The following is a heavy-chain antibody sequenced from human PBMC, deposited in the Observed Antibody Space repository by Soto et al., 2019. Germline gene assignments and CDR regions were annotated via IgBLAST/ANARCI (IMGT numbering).Heavy chain of an antibody. CDR2: IGGGSSYT. J-gene: IGHJ4*02. D-gene: IGHD2-2*01. Sequence: GGSLRLSCAASGFTFSNYAMIWVRQAPGKGLEWVSTIGGGSSYTVYADSVKGRFTISRDNSKNTLYLQLNSLRAEDTAVYYCAKVGYCSSTSCYQYFDYWGQGTLVTVSS. CDR1: GFTFSNYA. V-gene: IGHV3-23*01. CDR3: AKVGYCSSTSCYQYFDY.